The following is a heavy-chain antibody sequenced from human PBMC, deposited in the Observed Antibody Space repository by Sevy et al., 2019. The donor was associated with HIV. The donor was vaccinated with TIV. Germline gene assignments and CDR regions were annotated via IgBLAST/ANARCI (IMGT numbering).Heavy chain of an antibody. CDR3: ARVGGRSKYPQLGAFDI. D-gene: IGHD4-4*01. CDR2: IKEDGSEK. J-gene: IGHJ3*02. Sequence: GGSLRLSCEASGFTFSIYWMSWVRQAPGKGLEWLANIKEDGSEKSHVDSVKGRFTVSRDNAKKSLYLQMNSLRGEDTAMYYCARVGGRSKYPQLGAFDIWGQGTMVTVSS. CDR1: GFTFSIYW. V-gene: IGHV3-7*01.